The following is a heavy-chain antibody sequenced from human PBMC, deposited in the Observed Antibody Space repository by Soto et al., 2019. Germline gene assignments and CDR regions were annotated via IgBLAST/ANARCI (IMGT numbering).Heavy chain of an antibody. Sequence: EVQLAESGGDLVQPGGSLRLSCVGSGFTFSYYEMNWVRQAPGKGLERVAFISHTDRLTHYPDSVKGRFTISRDNAKNSIYPEMTNLRVEDTAVYYCARDTGRASADLWGQGTLVSVSS. J-gene: IGHJ5*02. V-gene: IGHV3-48*03. D-gene: IGHD1-26*01. CDR3: ARDTGRASADL. CDR1: GFTFSYYE. CDR2: ISHTDRLT.